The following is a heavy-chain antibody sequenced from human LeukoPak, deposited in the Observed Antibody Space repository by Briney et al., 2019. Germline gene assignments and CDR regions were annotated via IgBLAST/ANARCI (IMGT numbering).Heavy chain of an antibody. V-gene: IGHV4-31*03. CDR2: IYYSGST. Sequence: PSQTLSLTCTVSGGSISSGGYYWSWIRQHPGKGLEWIGYIYYSGSTYYNPSLKSRVTISVDTPKNQFSLKLSSVTAADTAVYYCASTIAAAGYNWFDPWGQGTLVTVSS. CDR1: GGSISSGGYY. D-gene: IGHD6-13*01. CDR3: ASTIAAAGYNWFDP. J-gene: IGHJ5*02.